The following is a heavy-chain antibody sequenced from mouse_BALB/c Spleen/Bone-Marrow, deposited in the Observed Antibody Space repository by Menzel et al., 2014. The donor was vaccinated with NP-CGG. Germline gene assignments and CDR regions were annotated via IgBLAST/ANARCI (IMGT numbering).Heavy chain of an antibody. J-gene: IGHJ2*01. CDR2: INPGSGGT. Sequence: VMLVESGAELVRPGTSVKVSCKASGYGFTNYLIEWVKQRPGQGLEWIGVINPGSGGTNYNEKFKGKATLTADNSSNTAYMHLSSLTSDDSAVYFCARGGHGSYWGQGTTLTVSS. CDR1: GYGFTNYL. D-gene: IGHD2-2*01. CDR3: ARGGHGSY. V-gene: IGHV1-54*03.